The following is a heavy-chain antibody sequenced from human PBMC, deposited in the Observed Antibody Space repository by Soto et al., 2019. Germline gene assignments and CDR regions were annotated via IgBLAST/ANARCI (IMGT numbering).Heavy chain of an antibody. CDR2: IYYSGST. J-gene: IGHJ4*02. D-gene: IGHD2-2*01. CDR1: GDSISAYY. Sequence: WETLSLTCTVSGDSISAYYWSWIRQPPGKGLEWIGYIYYSGSTNYNPSLKSRLAISVDTSKNQFSLKLISVTAADTAVYYCARSGRHDSTEYWGQGTLVTVS. CDR3: ARSGRHDSTEY. V-gene: IGHV4-59*01.